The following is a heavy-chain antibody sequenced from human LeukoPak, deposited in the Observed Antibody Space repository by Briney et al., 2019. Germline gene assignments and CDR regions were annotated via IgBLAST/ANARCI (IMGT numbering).Heavy chain of an antibody. V-gene: IGHV5-51*01. CDR1: GYSFTSYW. CDR3: ARLGIAAAGHAEYFQH. Sequence: GGSLKISCKGSGYSFTSYWIGWVRQMPGEGLEWMGIIYPGDSDTRYSPSFQGQVTISADKSISTAYLQWSSLKASDTAMYYCARLGIAAAGHAEYFQHWGQGTLVTVSS. J-gene: IGHJ1*01. D-gene: IGHD6-13*01. CDR2: IYPGDSDT.